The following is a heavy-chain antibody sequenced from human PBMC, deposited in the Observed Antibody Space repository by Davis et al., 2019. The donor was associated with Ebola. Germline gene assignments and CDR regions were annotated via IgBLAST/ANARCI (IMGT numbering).Heavy chain of an antibody. J-gene: IGHJ4*02. CDR3: ARGLGEYSRTFDY. V-gene: IGHV4-31*03. CDR1: GGSISSGGYY. CDR2: IDYSGST. Sequence: PSETLPLTCTVSGGSISSGGYYWSWIRQHPGKGLEWVGYIDYSGSTYYNPSLKSRVTISVDTSKNQFSLKVRSVTAADTAVYYCARGLGEYSRTFDYWGQGTLVTVSS. D-gene: IGHD6-6*01.